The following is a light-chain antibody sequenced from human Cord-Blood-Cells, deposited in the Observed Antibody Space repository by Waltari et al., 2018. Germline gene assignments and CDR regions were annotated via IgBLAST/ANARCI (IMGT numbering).Light chain of an antibody. J-gene: IGKJ1*01. V-gene: IGKV3-20*01. CDR2: GAS. CDR1: QSVSSSY. Sequence: IVLTQSPGPLSLSTGERATLSCRASQSVSSSYLAWYQQKPGQAPRLLIYGASSRATGIPDRFSGSGSGTDFTLTISRLEPEDFAVYYCQQYGSSPPWTFGQGTKVEIK. CDR3: QQYGSSPPWT.